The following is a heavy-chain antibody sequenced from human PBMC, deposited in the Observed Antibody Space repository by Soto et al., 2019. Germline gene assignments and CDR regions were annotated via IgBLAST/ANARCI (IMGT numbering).Heavy chain of an antibody. V-gene: IGHV4-59*11. CDR3: VRVGSYYYFYDMDV. D-gene: IGHD6-25*01. J-gene: IGHJ6*02. Sequence: SETLSLTCTVSGSCISNHYWSWIQQPAWKSLERLGYIYESGNTKYTPSLKSRVTISLDPSRKQFSLKLCSVTAADTAVYFWVRVGSYYYFYDMDVWGQGTTVTVSS. CDR1: GSCISNHY. CDR2: IYESGNT.